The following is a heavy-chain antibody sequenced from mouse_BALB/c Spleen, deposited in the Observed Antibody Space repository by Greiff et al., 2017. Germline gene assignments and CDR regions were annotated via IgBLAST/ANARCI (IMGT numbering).Heavy chain of an antibody. CDR2: ISSGGST. J-gene: IGHJ2*01. V-gene: IGHV5-6-5*01. D-gene: IGHD1-1*01. CDR3: ARGERSITTVVFDY. Sequence: EVQRVESGGGLVKPGGSLKLSCAASGFTFSSYAMSWVRQTPEKRLEWVASISSGGSTYYPDSVKGRFTISRDNARNILYLQMSSLRSEDTAMYYCARGERSITTVVFDYWGQGTTLTVSS. CDR1: GFTFSSYA.